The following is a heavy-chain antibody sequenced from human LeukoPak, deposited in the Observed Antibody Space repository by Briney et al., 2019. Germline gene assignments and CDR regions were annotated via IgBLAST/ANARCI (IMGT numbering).Heavy chain of an antibody. J-gene: IGHJ4*02. CDR2: INHSGST. D-gene: IGHD3-10*01. Sequence: SETLSLTCAVYGGSFSGYYWSWIRQPPGKGLEWIGEINHSGSTNYNLSLKSRVTISVDTSKNQFSLKLSSVTAADTAVYYCARGLKTARGALDYWGQGTLVTVSS. V-gene: IGHV4-34*01. CDR1: GGSFSGYY. CDR3: ARGLKTARGALDY.